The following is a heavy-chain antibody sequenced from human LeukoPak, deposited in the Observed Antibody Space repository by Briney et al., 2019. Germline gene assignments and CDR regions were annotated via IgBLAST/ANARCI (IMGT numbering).Heavy chain of an antibody. CDR1: GGSFSTYP. J-gene: IGHJ4*02. V-gene: IGHV1-69*11. CDR2: FISVVGTS. CDR3: ARGQSSANDRKGRTGLDS. D-gene: IGHD2-2*01. Sequence: SVKVSCKASGGSFSTYPITWVRQAPGHGLEWMGRFISVVGTSTYAQRFKGRVTFTADASRTTAFMEVASLNSDDTAVYYCARGQSSANDRKGRTGLDSWGQGTLVTVSS.